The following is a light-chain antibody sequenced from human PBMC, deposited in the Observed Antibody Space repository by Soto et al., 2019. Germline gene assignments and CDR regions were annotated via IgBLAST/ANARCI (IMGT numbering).Light chain of an antibody. CDR2: GAS. J-gene: IGKJ5*01. V-gene: IGKV3-11*01. Sequence: EIVLTQSPASLSLSPVEISTLSCRASQSVDSYLVWYQQKPGQAPRLLIFGASNRATGIPARFSGSGSGTDFTLTINSLEPEDFAVYYCQQRDSWPITFGQGTRLEIK. CDR3: QQRDSWPIT. CDR1: QSVDSY.